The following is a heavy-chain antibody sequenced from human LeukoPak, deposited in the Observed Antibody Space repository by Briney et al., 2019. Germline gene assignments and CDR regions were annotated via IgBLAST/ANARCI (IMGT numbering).Heavy chain of an antibody. CDR2: IYYSGST. D-gene: IGHD2-15*01. J-gene: IGHJ4*02. V-gene: IGHV4-39*07. CDR1: GGSISSSGYY. Sequence: PSETLSLTCTVSGGSISSSGYYWGWIRQPPGKGLEWIGSIYYSGSTYYNPSLKSRVTISVDTSKNQFSLKLSSVTAADTAVYYCASQCLVVVAATYFDYWGQGTLVTVSS. CDR3: ASQCLVVVAATYFDY.